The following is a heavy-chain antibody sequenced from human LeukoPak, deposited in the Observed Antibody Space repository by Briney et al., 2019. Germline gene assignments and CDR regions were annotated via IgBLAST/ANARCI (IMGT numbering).Heavy chain of an antibody. CDR2: ISGSGGST. CDR1: GFTFSDYA. D-gene: IGHD6-6*01. CDR3: AKGRGVGYSRSGADY. J-gene: IGHJ4*02. V-gene: IGHV3-23*01. Sequence: GGSLRLSCAASGFTFSDYAMSWVRQAPGKGLEWVSAISGSGGSTYYADSVKGRFTISRDNSKNTLFLQMNSLRAEDTAVYYCAKGRGVGYSRSGADYWGQGTLVTVSS.